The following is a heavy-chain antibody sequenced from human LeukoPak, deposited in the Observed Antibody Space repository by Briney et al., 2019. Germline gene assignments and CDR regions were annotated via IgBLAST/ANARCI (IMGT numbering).Heavy chain of an antibody. Sequence: GGSLGLSCAASGFTFSSYAMSWVRQAPGKGLEWVSAISGSGGSTYYADSVKGRFTISRDNSKNTLYLQMNSLRAEDTAVYYRAKLSSTSCYASFDYWGQGTLVTVSS. CDR3: AKLSSTSCYASFDY. J-gene: IGHJ4*02. CDR2: ISGSGGST. CDR1: GFTFSSYA. D-gene: IGHD2-2*01. V-gene: IGHV3-23*01.